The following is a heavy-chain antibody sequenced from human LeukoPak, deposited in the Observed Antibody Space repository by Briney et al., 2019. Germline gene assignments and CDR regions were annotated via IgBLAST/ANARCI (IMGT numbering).Heavy chain of an antibody. J-gene: IGHJ4*02. D-gene: IGHD2-21*01. Sequence: PSETLSLTCNVSGVSTSSSYWSWIRQPPGKGLEWIGYIFHTGDSNHNPSLKRRVSISLDTSRDQITPRLTSVTAADTAVYYCARHRFASPLDSWGQGTLVTVSS. CDR2: IFHTGDS. V-gene: IGHV4-59*08. CDR3: ARHRFASPLDS. CDR1: GVSTSSSY.